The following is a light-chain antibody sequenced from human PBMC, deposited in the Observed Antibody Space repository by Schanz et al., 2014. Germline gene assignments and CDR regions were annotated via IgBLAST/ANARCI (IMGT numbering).Light chain of an antibody. J-gene: IGLJ3*02. Sequence: QSALTQPASVSGSPGQSITISCTGTSSDIGAYNYVSWYQQQPGKAPKLMIYEVSKRPSGVPDRVSGSKSGTSASLAISGLRSEDEADYYCAAWDDSLNGWVFGGGTKLTVL. V-gene: IGLV2-14*01. CDR3: AAWDDSLNGWV. CDR2: EVS. CDR1: SSDIGAYNY.